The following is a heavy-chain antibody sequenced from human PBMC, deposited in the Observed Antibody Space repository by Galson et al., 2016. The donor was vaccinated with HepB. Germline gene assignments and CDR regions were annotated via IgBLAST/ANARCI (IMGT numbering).Heavy chain of an antibody. Sequence: SLRLSCAGSGFTFSYYGMHWVRQAPGKGLEWVALTSPDGSNKKYADSVKGRFTVSRDNSKNTVYLQMNSLRPDDTAVYYCAKDGGHSGSGTYSDYWGQGVLVTVSS. CDR3: AKDGGHSGSGTYSDY. D-gene: IGHD3-10*01. CDR1: GFTFSYYG. CDR2: TSPDGSNK. V-gene: IGHV3-30*18. J-gene: IGHJ4*02.